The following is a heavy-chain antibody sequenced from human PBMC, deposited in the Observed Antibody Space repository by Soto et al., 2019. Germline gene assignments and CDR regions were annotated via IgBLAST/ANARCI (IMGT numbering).Heavy chain of an antibody. CDR2: ISYDGSNK. CDR3: ARAPYYYDSSGYYPYYFDY. CDR1: GFTFSSYA. D-gene: IGHD3-22*01. J-gene: IGHJ4*02. V-gene: IGHV3-30-3*01. Sequence: PGGSLRLSCAASGFTFSSYAMHWVRQAPGKGLEWVAVISYDGSNKYYADSVKGRFTISRDNAKNSLYLQMNSLRAEDTAVYYCARAPYYYDSSGYYPYYFDYWGQGTLVTVSS.